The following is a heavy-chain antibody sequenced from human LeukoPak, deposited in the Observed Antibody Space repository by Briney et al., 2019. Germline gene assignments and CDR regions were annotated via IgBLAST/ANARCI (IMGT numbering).Heavy chain of an antibody. CDR3: ARGRDPIAAAAHYYYYYMDV. V-gene: IGHV1-69*05. D-gene: IGHD6-13*01. Sequence: SVKVSCKASGGTFSSYAISWVRQAPGQGLEWMGGIIPIFGTANYAQKFQGRVTITTDESTSTAYMELSSLRSEDTAVYYCARGRDPIAAAAHYYYYYMDVWGKGTTVTVPS. CDR2: IIPIFGTA. J-gene: IGHJ6*03. CDR1: GGTFSSYA.